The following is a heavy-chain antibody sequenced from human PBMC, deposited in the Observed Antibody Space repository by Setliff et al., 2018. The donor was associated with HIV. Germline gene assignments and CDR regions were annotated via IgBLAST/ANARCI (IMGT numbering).Heavy chain of an antibody. CDR3: VRDDYGYNGKGFDY. D-gene: IGHD4-17*01. Sequence: SETLSLTCTVSGGSITSSYWSWIRQPPGKGLEWIGYITYSGSAYYNPSLKSRVTISIDTSNNQISLRLSSVTAADTAMYYCVRDDYGYNGKGFDYWGPGTLVTVSS. J-gene: IGHJ4*02. CDR1: GGSITSSY. CDR2: ITYSGSA. V-gene: IGHV4-59*06.